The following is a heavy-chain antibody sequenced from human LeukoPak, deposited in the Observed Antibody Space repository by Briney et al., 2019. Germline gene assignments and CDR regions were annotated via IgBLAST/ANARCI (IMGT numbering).Heavy chain of an antibody. J-gene: IGHJ3*02. V-gene: IGHV3-11*01. D-gene: IGHD5-24*01. CDR3: ARARGSYAFDI. CDR1: EFTFSDYY. Sequence: GGSLRLSCAASEFTFSDYYMSWIRQAPGNWLECVSYIRGSGSVVYYADSVKGRFTISRDNAKNSLYLQMNSLRAEDTAVYYCARARGSYAFDIWGQGTMVTVSS. CDR2: IRGSGSVV.